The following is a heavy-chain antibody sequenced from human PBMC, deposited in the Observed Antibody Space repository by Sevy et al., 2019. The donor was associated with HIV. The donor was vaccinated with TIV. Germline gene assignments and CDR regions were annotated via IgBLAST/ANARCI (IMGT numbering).Heavy chain of an antibody. CDR2: ISGSGGST. CDR3: AKDLGLWFGELGAAHDY. J-gene: IGHJ4*02. Sequence: GESLKISCAASGFTFSSYAMSWVRQAPGKGLEWVSAISGSGGSTYYADSVKGRFTISRDNSKNTLYLQMNSLRAEDTAVYYCAKDLGLWFGELGAAHDYWGQGTLVTVSS. D-gene: IGHD3-10*01. V-gene: IGHV3-23*01. CDR1: GFTFSSYA.